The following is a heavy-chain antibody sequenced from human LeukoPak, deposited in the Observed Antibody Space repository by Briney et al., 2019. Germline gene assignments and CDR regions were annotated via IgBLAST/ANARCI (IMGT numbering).Heavy chain of an antibody. D-gene: IGHD4-17*01. CDR3: AKGMRTVTTSAFDI. Sequence: GGSLRLSCADSGFTFSSYWMHWVRQAPEKGLVWVSRISTDGRSTSYADSVKGRFTISRDNAKNTLYLQMNSLRAEDTAVYYCAKGMRTVTTSAFDIWGQGTMVTVSS. CDR1: GFTFSSYW. CDR2: ISTDGRST. J-gene: IGHJ3*02. V-gene: IGHV3-74*01.